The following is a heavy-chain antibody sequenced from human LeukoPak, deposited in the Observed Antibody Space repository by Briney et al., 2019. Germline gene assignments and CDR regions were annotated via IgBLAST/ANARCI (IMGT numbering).Heavy chain of an antibody. J-gene: IGHJ4*02. Sequence: GGSLRLSCVASGFTFSNYAMTWVRQAPGKGLEWVSAINGGGGGTYYADSVKGRFTISRDDSKSTLHLQMDSLTAEDTAVYYCAKDSHLWFRDRYYSDYWGQGTLVTVSS. CDR3: AKDSHLWFRDRYYSDY. CDR2: INGGGGGT. D-gene: IGHD3-3*02. V-gene: IGHV3-23*01. CDR1: GFTFSNYA.